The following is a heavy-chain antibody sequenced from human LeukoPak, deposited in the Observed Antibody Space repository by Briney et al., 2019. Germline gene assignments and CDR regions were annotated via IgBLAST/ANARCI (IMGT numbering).Heavy chain of an antibody. CDR1: GFIFSDYY. J-gene: IGHJ4*02. CDR2: VTSSGGHM. Sequence: GGSLRLSCAASGFIFSDYYMTWIRQAPGKGLEWVSYVTSSGGHMYYADSVKGRFTISRDNAKNSLYLQMNSLRAEDTAVYYCARDVGTSVDYWGQGTLVTVSS. D-gene: IGHD2-2*01. CDR3: ARDVGTSVDY. V-gene: IGHV3-11*04.